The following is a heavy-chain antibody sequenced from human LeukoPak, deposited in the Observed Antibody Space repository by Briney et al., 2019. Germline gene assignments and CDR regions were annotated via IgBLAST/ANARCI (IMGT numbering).Heavy chain of an antibody. CDR1: GFTFSSYS. CDR2: ISGSGGST. J-gene: IGHJ4*01. V-gene: IGHV3-23*01. D-gene: IGHD3-10*01. CDR3: AESGASYYYGSGAYYFDY. Sequence: GGSLRLSCAASGFTFSSYSMNWVRQAPGKGLEWVSAISGSGGSTYYADSVKGRLTISRDNSKNTLYLQMNSLRAEDTAVYYCAESGASYYYGSGAYYFDYWGQGTLVTVSS.